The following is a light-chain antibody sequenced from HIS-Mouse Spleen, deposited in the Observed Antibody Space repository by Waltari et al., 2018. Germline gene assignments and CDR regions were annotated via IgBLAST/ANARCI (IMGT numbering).Light chain of an antibody. CDR1: QSVSSY. CDR3: QQRSNWPPRLT. V-gene: IGKV3-11*01. CDR2: DAS. Sequence: EIVLTQSPATLSLSPGDRATFHCRASQSVSSYLAWYQQKPGQAPGRLIYDASNRATGIPARFSGSGSGTDFTLTISSLEPEDFAVYYCQQRSNWPPRLTFGGGTKVEIK. J-gene: IGKJ4*01.